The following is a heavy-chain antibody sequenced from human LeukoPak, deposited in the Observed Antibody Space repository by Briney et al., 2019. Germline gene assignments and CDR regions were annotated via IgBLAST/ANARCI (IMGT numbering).Heavy chain of an antibody. CDR3: AKDRLPRYYYDSSGYLALGY. Sequence: GGSLRLSCAASGFTFSSYGMSWVRQAPGKGLEWVSAISGSGGSTYYADSVKGRFTISRDNSKNTLYLQMNSLRAEDTAVYYCAKDRLPRYYYDSSGYLALGYWGQGTLVTVSS. V-gene: IGHV3-23*01. CDR1: GFTFSSYG. CDR2: ISGSGGST. J-gene: IGHJ4*02. D-gene: IGHD3-22*01.